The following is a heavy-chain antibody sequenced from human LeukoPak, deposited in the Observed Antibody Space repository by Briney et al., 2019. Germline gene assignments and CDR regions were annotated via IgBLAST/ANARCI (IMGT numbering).Heavy chain of an antibody. CDR3: ARSRGAGPGAYFDY. CDR1: GFTFGDDY. CDR2: ISNSGGYT. J-gene: IGHJ4*02. V-gene: IGHV3-11*03. D-gene: IGHD6-19*01. Sequence: PGGSLRLSCAVSGFTFGDDYMSWIRQAPGQGLEWVSYISNSGGYTNYADSVAGRFTISRDNAENSLYLQMNSLRAEGTAVYYCARSRGAGPGAYFDYWGQGTLVTVTS.